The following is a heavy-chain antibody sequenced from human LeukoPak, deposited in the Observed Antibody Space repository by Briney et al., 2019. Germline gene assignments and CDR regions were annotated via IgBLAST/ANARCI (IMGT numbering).Heavy chain of an antibody. CDR2: IYYSGST. Sequence: PSETLSLTCTVSGGSVSSGSYYWSWIRQPPGKGLEWIGYIYYSGSTNYNPSLKSRVTISVDTSKNQFSLKLSSVTAADTAVYYCARDYYGSGSYYPLDYWGQGTLVTVSS. CDR3: ARDYYGSGSYYPLDY. D-gene: IGHD3-10*01. V-gene: IGHV4-61*01. CDR1: GGSVSSGSYY. J-gene: IGHJ4*02.